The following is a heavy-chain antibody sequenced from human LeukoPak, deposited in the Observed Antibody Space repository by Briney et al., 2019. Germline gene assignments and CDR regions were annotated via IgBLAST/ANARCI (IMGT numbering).Heavy chain of an antibody. CDR1: GFTFSSYA. V-gene: IGHV3-23*01. D-gene: IGHD6-19*01. CDR2: ISGSGGST. J-gene: IGHJ4*02. Sequence: GGSLRLSCAASGFTFSSYAMSWVRQAPGKGLEWVSAISGSGGSTYYADSVKGRFTISKDNSKNTLYLQMNSLRAEDTAVYYCANSRGAVAGAPDYWGQGTLVTVSS. CDR3: ANSRGAVAGAPDY.